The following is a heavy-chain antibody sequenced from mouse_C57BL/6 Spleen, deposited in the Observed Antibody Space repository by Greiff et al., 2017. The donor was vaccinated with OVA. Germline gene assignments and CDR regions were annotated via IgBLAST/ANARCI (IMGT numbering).Heavy chain of an antibody. J-gene: IGHJ3*01. CDR3: AGEYDTRAFAY. CDR2: IHPNSGST. CDR1: GYTFTSYW. D-gene: IGHD2-14*01. Sequence: QVQLKQSGAELVKPGASVKLSCKASGYTFTSYWMHWVKQRPGQGLEWIGMIHPNSGSTNYNEKFKSKATLTVDKSSSTAYMQLSSLTSEDSAVYYCAGEYDTRAFAYWGQGTLVTVSA. V-gene: IGHV1-64*01.